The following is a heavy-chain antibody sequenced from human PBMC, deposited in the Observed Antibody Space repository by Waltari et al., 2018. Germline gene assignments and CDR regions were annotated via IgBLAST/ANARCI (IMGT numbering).Heavy chain of an antibody. V-gene: IGHV3-74*01. D-gene: IGHD1-1*01. CDR3: ARAPGDWRYLNY. CDR1: GWPLLNSW. J-gene: IGHJ4*02. Sequence: VQLVGSGGALIQPGGSRRPPCAAPGWPLLNSWIHWVRQAPGKGLVWVSHINSDRSSTTCADSVEGRFTISRDNAKNTVYLQMNNLSAGDTGVYYCARAPGDWRYLNYWGLGTLVTVSS. CDR2: INSDRSST.